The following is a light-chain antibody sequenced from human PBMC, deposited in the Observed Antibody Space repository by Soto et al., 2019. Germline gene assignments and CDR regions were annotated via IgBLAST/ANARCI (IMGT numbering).Light chain of an antibody. CDR1: QGVSRA. J-gene: IGKJ5*01. CDR3: QHFNGYRQIT. CDR2: DAS. Sequence: AIQLTQSPSSLSASVGERVTITCRASQGVSRALAWYQQKPGKAPNLLIYDASSLESGVPSRFSGTGSGTDFTLTISSLQPEDFATYYCQHFNGYRQITFGQGTRLEIK. V-gene: IGKV1-13*02.